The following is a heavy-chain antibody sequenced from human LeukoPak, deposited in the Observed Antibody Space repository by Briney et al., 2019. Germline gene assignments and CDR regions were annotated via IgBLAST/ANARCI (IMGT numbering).Heavy chain of an antibody. V-gene: IGHV3-66*01. D-gene: IGHD3-22*01. CDR3: ARKDTYYYDSSGPHDAFDI. Sequence: GGSLRLSCAASGFTVSSNYMSWVRQAPGKGLEWVSVIYSGGSTYYADSVRGRFTISRDNSKNTLYLQMNSLRAEDTAVYYCARKDTYYYDSSGPHDAFDIWGQGTMVTVSS. J-gene: IGHJ3*02. CDR2: IYSGGST. CDR1: GFTVSSNY.